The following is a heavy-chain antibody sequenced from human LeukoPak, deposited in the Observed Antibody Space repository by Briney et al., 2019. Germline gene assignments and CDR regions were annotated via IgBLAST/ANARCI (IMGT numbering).Heavy chain of an antibody. D-gene: IGHD7-27*01. CDR3: ARPRRLGVRNWGTHDAFDI. J-gene: IGHJ3*02. CDR1: GGSISSGGYY. CDR2: IYHSGST. V-gene: IGHV4-30-2*01. Sequence: SQTLSLTCTVSGGSISSGGYYWSWVRQPPGKGLEWIGYIYHSGSTYYNPSLKSRVTISVDRSKNQFSLKLSSVTAADTAVYYCARPRRLGVRNWGTHDAFDIWGQGTMVTVSS.